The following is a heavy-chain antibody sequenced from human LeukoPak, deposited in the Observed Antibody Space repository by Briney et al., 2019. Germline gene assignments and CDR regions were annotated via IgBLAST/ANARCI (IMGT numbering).Heavy chain of an antibody. V-gene: IGHV4-61*02. D-gene: IGHD2-21*02. CDR3: ARHIIPLNIVVVTAILNWFDP. CDR2: IYSSGST. Sequence: SQTLSLTCTVSGGSISSGSYYWNWIRQPAGKGLEWIGRIYSSGSTNYNPSLKSRVTISVDTSKNQFSLKLSSVTAADTAVYYCARHIIPLNIVVVTAILNWFDPWGQGTLVTVSS. J-gene: IGHJ5*02. CDR1: GGSISSGSYY.